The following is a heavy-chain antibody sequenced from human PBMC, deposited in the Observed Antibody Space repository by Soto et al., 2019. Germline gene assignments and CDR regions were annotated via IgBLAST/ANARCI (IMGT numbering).Heavy chain of an antibody. D-gene: IGHD6-19*01. CDR1: GFSLSTSGVG. CDR2: IYWDDDK. V-gene: IGHV2-5*02. CDR3: AHRRSGVSQWYYGDFAY. Sequence: QITLKESGPTLVKPTQTLTLTCTFSGFSLSTSGVGVGWIRQPPGKALEWLAIIYWDDDKRYSPALRSRLTITKDTSKNQVVLTMTNVDPVDTATYFCAHRRSGVSQWYYGDFAYWGQGTLVTVSS. J-gene: IGHJ4*02.